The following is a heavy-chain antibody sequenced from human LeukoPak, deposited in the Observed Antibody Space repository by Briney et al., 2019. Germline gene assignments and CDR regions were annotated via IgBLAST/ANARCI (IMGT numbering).Heavy chain of an antibody. Sequence: SETLSLTSTVSGGSVSSGSYYWSWIRQPPGKGLEWIGYIYYSGSTNYNPSLKSRVTISVDTSKNQFSLKLSSVTAADTAVYYCAREVTMIVDDAFDIWGQGTMVTVSS. CDR3: AREVTMIVDDAFDI. D-gene: IGHD3-22*01. CDR2: IYYSGST. CDR1: GGSVSSGSYY. V-gene: IGHV4-61*01. J-gene: IGHJ3*02.